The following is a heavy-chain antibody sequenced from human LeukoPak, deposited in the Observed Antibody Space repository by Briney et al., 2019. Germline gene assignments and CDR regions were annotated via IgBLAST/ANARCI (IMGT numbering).Heavy chain of an antibody. J-gene: IGHJ4*02. Sequence: RGSLRLSCAASGLTFSSYGMNWVRQAPGKVLEWVSYISGSSSTIYYADSMKGRFTISRDNAKNSLYLQMNSLRAEDTSVYYCARELRIAAAGGFDYWGQGTLVTVSS. CDR3: ARELRIAAAGGFDY. CDR1: GLTFSSYG. D-gene: IGHD6-13*01. V-gene: IGHV3-48*01. CDR2: ISGSSSTI.